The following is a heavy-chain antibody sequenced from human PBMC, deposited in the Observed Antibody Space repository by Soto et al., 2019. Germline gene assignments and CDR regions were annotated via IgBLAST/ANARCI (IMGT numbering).Heavy chain of an antibody. CDR3: ARGRYCLTGRCFPNWVDS. CDR2: IYKSATT. V-gene: IGHV4-30-4*01. Sequence: SETLSLTCSVSGDSITTVDYFWAWIRQPPGQALEYIGYIYKSATTYYNPSFESRVAISLDTSKSQFSLNVTSVTAADTAVYFCARGRYCLTGRCFPNWVDSWGQGSLVTVSS. CDR1: GDSITTVDYF. J-gene: IGHJ5*01. D-gene: IGHD2-15*01.